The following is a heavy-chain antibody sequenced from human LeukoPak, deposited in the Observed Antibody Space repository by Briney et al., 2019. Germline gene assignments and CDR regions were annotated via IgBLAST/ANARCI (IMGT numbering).Heavy chain of an antibody. Sequence: GGSLRLSCAASGFTFNSYDMPWVRQAPGKGLEWVSGITAEGYNTFYADSVKGRFPISRDNSKKTLYLQTYSLRAEDTAVYYCAIGHYPDASCAGVCYYSYWGQGTLVTVSS. J-gene: IGHJ4*02. CDR2: ITAEGYNT. CDR1: GFTFNSYD. V-gene: IGHV3-23*01. CDR3: AIGHYPDASCAGVCYYSY. D-gene: IGHD2-21*02.